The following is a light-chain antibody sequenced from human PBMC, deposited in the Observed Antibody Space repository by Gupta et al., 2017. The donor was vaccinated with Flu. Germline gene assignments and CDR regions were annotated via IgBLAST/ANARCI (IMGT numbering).Light chain of an antibody. CDR1: QSILYSSDNKNY. CDR3: QQCYSSPWS. Sequence: DIVMTQSPDSLAVSLGERATINCKSSQSILYSSDNKNYLTWYQQKPGQPPKLIIYWASTRESGVPDRFSGSGSGTDFTLTISSLQAEDVAVYSCQQCYSSPWSFGQGTKVELK. CDR2: WAS. V-gene: IGKV4-1*01. J-gene: IGKJ1*01.